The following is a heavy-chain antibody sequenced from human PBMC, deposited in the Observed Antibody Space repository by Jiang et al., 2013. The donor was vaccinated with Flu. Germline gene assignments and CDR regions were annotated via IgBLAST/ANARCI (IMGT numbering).Heavy chain of an antibody. CDR2: IDWDDNK. CDR1: GFSLSADGLC. CDR3: ARSQFLSGTYVLGAFPVRTHHHFDF. V-gene: IGHV2-70*01. Sequence: KPTQTLTLTCTFSGFSLSADGLCVNWIRQRPGKALEWLALIDWDDNKYYSTSLKTRLSISKGTSKNLVVLTMTDVDPADTATYFCARSQFLSGTYVLGAFPVRTHHHFDFWAREPWSPSPQ. J-gene: IGHJ4*02. D-gene: IGHD1-26*01.